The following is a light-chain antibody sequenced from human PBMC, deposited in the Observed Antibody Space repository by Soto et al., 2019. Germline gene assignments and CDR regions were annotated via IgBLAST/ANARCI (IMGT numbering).Light chain of an antibody. CDR3: QQYSSYQWT. Sequence: DIPLTQSPSFLSASVGDRVTITCRASQGISSYLAWYQQKPGKAPKLLIYAASTLQSGVPSRFSGSGSGTEFTLAISSLQPDDFATYYCQQYSSYQWTFGQGTKVEIK. CDR1: QGISSY. V-gene: IGKV1-9*01. J-gene: IGKJ1*01. CDR2: AAS.